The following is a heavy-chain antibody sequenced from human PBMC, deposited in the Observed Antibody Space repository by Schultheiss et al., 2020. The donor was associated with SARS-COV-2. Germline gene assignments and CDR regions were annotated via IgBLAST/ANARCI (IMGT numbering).Heavy chain of an antibody. CDR3: ASRYGYNRLYYFDS. J-gene: IGHJ4*02. D-gene: IGHD5-24*01. V-gene: IGHV4-59*01. CDR2: IYHSGST. Sequence: SETLSLTCAVSGGSISSYYWTWIRQPPGKGLEWIGSIYHSGSTYYNPSLKSRVTISVDTSKNLFSLKLSSLTAADTAVYYCASRYGYNRLYYFDSWGQGTLVTVSS. CDR1: GGSISSYY.